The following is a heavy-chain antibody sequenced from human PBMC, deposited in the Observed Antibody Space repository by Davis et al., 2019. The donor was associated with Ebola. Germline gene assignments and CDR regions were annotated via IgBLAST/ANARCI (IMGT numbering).Heavy chain of an antibody. CDR1: GFTFSSYW. J-gene: IGHJ5*02. CDR2: INSDGSST. D-gene: IGHD6-19*01. CDR3: ARSSSSRSWFDP. Sequence: PGGSLRLSCAASGFTFSSYWMHWVRQAPGKGLVWVSRINSDGSSTSYADSVKGRFTISRDNAKNTLYLQMNSLRAEDTAVYYCARSSSSRSWFDPWGQGTLVTVSS. V-gene: IGHV3-74*01.